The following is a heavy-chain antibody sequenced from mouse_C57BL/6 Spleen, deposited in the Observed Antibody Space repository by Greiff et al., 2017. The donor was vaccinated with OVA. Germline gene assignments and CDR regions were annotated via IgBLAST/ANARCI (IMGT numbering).Heavy chain of an antibody. V-gene: IGHV1-81*01. D-gene: IGHD1-1*01. CDR3: ASYYYGSSSYFDY. Sequence: VKLQQSGAELARPGASVKLSCKASGYTFTSYGISWVKQRPGQGLEWIGEIYPISGNTYYNEKFKGKATLTVDKSSRTAYMELRNLTSEDSAVLFCASYYYGSSSYFDYWGKGTTLTVAS. J-gene: IGHJ2*01. CDR2: IYPISGNT. CDR1: GYTFTSYG.